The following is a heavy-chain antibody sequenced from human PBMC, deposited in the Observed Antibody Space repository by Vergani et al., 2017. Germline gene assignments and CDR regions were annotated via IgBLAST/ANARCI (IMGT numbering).Heavy chain of an antibody. V-gene: IGHV1-2*02. CDR2: INPNSGGT. Sequence: QVQLVQSGAEVKKPGASVKVSCKASGYTFTAYFMHWVRQAPGQGLEWIGWINPNSGGTIYAQNFQGRVTMTRDTSISTAYMELSNLISDDTAVYYCARVGTSSNRDYFDYWGQGTLVTVSA. CDR3: ARVGTSSNRDYFDY. D-gene: IGHD2-2*01. CDR1: GYTFTAYF. J-gene: IGHJ4*02.